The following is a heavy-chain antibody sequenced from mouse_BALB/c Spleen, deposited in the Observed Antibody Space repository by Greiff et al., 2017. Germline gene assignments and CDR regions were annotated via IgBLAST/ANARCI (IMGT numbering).Heavy chain of an antibody. CDR3: ARSKNYFFAY. D-gene: IGHD2-1*01. Sequence: QVQLQQSGAELAKPGASVKMSCKASGYTFTSYWMHWVKQRPGQGLEWIGYINPSTGYTEYNQKFKDKATLTADKSSSTAYMQLSSLTSEDSAVYYCARSKNYFFAYWGQGTLVTVSA. CDR2: INPSTGYT. V-gene: IGHV1-7*01. J-gene: IGHJ3*01. CDR1: GYTFTSYW.